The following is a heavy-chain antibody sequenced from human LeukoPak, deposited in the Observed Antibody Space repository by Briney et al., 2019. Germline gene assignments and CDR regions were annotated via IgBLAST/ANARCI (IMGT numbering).Heavy chain of an antibody. V-gene: IGHV4-61*05. Sequence: PSETLSLTCTVSGGSISSSSYYWDWIRQPPGKGLEWIAYIHYSGSTNYNPSLKSRVFMSIDTSKNQFSLNLGSVTAADTAVYYCAKSMTTYYYGMDVWGQGTTVTVSS. CDR2: IHYSGST. J-gene: IGHJ6*02. D-gene: IGHD4-11*01. CDR1: GGSISSSSYY. CDR3: AKSMTTYYYGMDV.